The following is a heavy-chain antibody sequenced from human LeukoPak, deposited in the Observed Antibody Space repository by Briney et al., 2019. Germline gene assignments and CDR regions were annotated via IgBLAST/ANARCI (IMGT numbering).Heavy chain of an antibody. CDR1: GYTFTSYG. J-gene: IGHJ5*02. D-gene: IGHD6-19*01. CDR2: ISAYNGNT. CDR3: ARVGAVAATNWFDP. V-gene: IGHV1-18*01. Sequence: ASVKVSCKASGYTFTSYGISWVRQAPGQGLEWLGWISAYNGNTNYAQKLQGRVTMTTDTSTSTAYMELRSLRSDDTAVYYCARVGAVAATNWFDPWGQGTLVTVSS.